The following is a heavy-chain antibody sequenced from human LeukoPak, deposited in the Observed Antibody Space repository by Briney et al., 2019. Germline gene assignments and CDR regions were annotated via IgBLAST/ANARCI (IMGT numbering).Heavy chain of an antibody. J-gene: IGHJ4*02. CDR1: GYTFTGHY. Sequence: GAAVKVSCKASGYTFTGHYIHWVRQAPGQGLEWMGWINTKSGGTNYAENLQGRVTMTRDPSITTAYMELSRLRSDDTAVYYCARDVDSSGSFADYYFDYWGQGTLVTVSS. CDR2: INTKSGGT. CDR3: ARDVDSSGSFADYYFDY. V-gene: IGHV1-2*02. D-gene: IGHD6-19*01.